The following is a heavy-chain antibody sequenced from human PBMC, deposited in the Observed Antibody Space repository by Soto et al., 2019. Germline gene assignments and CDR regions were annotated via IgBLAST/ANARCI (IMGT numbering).Heavy chain of an antibody. J-gene: IGHJ4*02. Sequence: GGSLRLSCAASGFTFSSYAMSWVRQAPGKGLEWLSFISVNSDTTHYADSVKGRFTISRDDSKSTLYLQMNSLRAEDTALYYCAKVQPNYDFWIDYWGQGTLVTVSS. V-gene: IGHV3-23*01. CDR3: AKVQPNYDFWIDY. D-gene: IGHD3-3*01. CDR2: ISVNSDTT. CDR1: GFTFSSYA.